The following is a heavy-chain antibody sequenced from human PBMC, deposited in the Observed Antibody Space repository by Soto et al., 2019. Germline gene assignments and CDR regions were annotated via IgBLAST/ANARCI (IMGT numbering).Heavy chain of an antibody. CDR2: INHSGST. J-gene: IGHJ5*02. V-gene: IGHV4-34*01. CDR1: GGSFSGYY. D-gene: IGHD3-9*01. CDR3: ARRNYDILTGYYRMENWFDP. Sequence: ASETLSLTCAVYGGSFSGYYWSWIRQPPGKGLEWIGEINHSGSTNYNPSLNSRVTISVDTSKNQFSLKLSSVTAADTAVYYCARRNYDILTGYYRMENWFDPWGQGTLVTVS.